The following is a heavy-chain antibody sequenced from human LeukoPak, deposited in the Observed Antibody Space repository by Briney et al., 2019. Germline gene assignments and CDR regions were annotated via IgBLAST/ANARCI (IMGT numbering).Heavy chain of an antibody. J-gene: IGHJ5*02. CDR3: ARRLGYCSGGSCYSAWFDP. CDR1: GYSSTSYW. CDR2: IYPGDSDT. Sequence: GESLKISCKGSGYSSTSYWIGWVRQMPGKGLEWMGIIYPGDSDTRYSPSFQGQVTISADKSISTAYLQWSSLKASDTAMYYCARRLGYCSGGSCYSAWFDPWGQGTLVTVSS. D-gene: IGHD2-15*01. V-gene: IGHV5-51*01.